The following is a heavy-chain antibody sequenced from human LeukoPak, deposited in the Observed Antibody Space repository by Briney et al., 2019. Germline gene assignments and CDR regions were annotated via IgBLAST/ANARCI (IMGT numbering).Heavy chain of an antibody. V-gene: IGHV3-9*01. Sequence: GRSLRLSCAASGFTFDDYAMRWVRQAPGKGLEWVSGISWNSGSIGYADSVKGRFTISRDNAKNSLYLQMNSLRAEDTALYYCAKDIAAAGTGDFDYWGQGTLVTVSS. CDR2: ISWNSGSI. D-gene: IGHD6-13*01. CDR3: AKDIAAAGTGDFDY. CDR1: GFTFDDYA. J-gene: IGHJ4*02.